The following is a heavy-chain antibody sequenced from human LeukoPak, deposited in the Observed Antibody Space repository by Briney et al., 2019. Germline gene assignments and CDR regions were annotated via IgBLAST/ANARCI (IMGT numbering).Heavy chain of an antibody. CDR1: GGSISSGGYY. J-gene: IGHJ1*01. Sequence: SETLSLTCTVSGGSISSGGYYWSWIRQHTGKGLEWIGYIYYSGSTYYNPSLKSRVTISVDTSKNQFSLKLSSVTAADTAVYYCAAFYYYDSSGYYAQYFQHWGQGTLVTVSS. CDR3: AAFYYYDSSGYYAQYFQH. D-gene: IGHD3-22*01. V-gene: IGHV4-31*03. CDR2: IYYSGST.